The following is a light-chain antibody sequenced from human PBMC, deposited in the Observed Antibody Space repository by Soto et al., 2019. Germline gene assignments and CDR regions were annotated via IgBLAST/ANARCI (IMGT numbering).Light chain of an antibody. J-gene: IGLJ1*01. CDR1: SSDVGGYKY. V-gene: IGLV2-14*01. CDR3: SSYTSSSTPLYV. Sequence: QSALTQPASVSGSPGQSITISCTGTSSDVGGYKYVSWYQQHPGKAPKLMIYEVSNRPSGVSNRFSGSKSGNTASLTISGLQAEDEADHYCSSYTSSSTPLYVFGTGTKLTVL. CDR2: EVS.